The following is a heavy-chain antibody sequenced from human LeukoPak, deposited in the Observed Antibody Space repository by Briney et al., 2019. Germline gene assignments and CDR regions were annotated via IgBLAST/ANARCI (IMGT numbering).Heavy chain of an antibody. D-gene: IGHD1-26*01. V-gene: IGHV3-9*01. CDR1: GFTFYDYA. J-gene: IGHJ6*02. CDR3: AKYMASSYYYGMDV. CDR2: ISWNSGSI. Sequence: GGSLRLSCAASGFTFYDYAMHWVRQAPGKGLEGVSGISWNSGSIGYADSVKGRFTISRDNAKNPLYLQMNSLRAEDTALYYCAKYMASSYYYGMDVWGQGTTVTVSS.